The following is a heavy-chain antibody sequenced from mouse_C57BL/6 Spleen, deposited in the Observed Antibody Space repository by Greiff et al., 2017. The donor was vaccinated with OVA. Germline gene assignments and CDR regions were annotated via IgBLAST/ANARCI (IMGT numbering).Heavy chain of an antibody. J-gene: IGHJ4*01. CDR3: AREGYYTYAMDY. Sequence: VQLQQSGAELVKPGASVKISCKASGYAFSSYWMNWVKQRPGKGLEWIGQIYPGDGDTNYNGKFKGKATLTADKSSSPAYMQLSSLTSEDSAVYFCAREGYYTYAMDYWGQGTSVTVSS. CDR2: IYPGDGDT. D-gene: IGHD2-12*01. V-gene: IGHV1-80*01. CDR1: GYAFSSYW.